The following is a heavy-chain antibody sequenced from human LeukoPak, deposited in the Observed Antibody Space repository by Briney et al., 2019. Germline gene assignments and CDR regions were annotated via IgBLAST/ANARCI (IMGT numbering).Heavy chain of an antibody. CDR3: ARQGGGFCYFDL. CDR2: IYYSGST. D-gene: IGHD6-25*01. CDR1: GVSISSYN. V-gene: IGHV4-59*08. J-gene: IGHJ2*01. Sequence: SETLSLTCTVSGVSISSYNWSWVPQPPRERLEWVGYIYYSGSTNYTPSLKSRVTISLDTSKNQFSLKLSSVTAADTAVYYCARQGGGFCYFDLWGRGTLVTVSS.